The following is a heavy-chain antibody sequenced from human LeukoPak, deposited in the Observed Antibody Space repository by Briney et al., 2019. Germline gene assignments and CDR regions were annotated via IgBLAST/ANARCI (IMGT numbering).Heavy chain of an antibody. J-gene: IGHJ4*02. CDR1: GFTFSTYR. V-gene: IGHV3-74*03. Sequence: GGSLRLSCVASGFTFSTYRLHWVRQAPGKEMAWVSRISGDGSDTEYADSMKGRFTVSRDNAKNTLYLQMNSLRADDTAVYYCARVRTDSSGDYYEGFDYWGQGTLVTVSS. CDR2: ISGDGSDT. D-gene: IGHD6-19*01. CDR3: ARVRTDSSGDYYEGFDY.